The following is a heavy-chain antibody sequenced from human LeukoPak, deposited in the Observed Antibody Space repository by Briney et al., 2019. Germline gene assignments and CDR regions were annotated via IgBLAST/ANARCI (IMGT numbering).Heavy chain of an antibody. Sequence: GGSLRLSCAASGFTVSSNYMSWVRQAPGKGVEWVSVIYSGGSTYSADSVKGRFTISRDNSKNTLYLQMNSLRAEETAVYYCAREGEMVPLASYYFDYWGQGTLVTVSS. CDR3: AREGEMVPLASYYFDY. CDR1: GFTVSSNY. D-gene: IGHD5-24*01. CDR2: IYSGGST. J-gene: IGHJ4*02. V-gene: IGHV3-66*01.